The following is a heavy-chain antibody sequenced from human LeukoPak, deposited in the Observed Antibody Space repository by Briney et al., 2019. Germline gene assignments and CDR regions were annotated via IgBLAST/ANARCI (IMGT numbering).Heavy chain of an antibody. Sequence: ASVKVSRKASGYTFTGYYMHWVRQAPGQGLEWMGWINPNSGGTNYAQKFQGRVTMTRDTSISTAYMELSRLRSDDTAVYYCASSYSSSSRHYYYYMDVWGKGTTVTVSS. V-gene: IGHV1-2*02. CDR2: INPNSGGT. D-gene: IGHD6-6*01. CDR1: GYTFTGYY. J-gene: IGHJ6*03. CDR3: ASSYSSSSRHYYYYMDV.